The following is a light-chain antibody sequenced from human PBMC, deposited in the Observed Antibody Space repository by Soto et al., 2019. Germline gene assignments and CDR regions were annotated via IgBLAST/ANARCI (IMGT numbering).Light chain of an antibody. CDR1: QSVSSSY. J-gene: IGKJ1*01. V-gene: IGKV3-20*01. Sequence: IVLRQVPGTLSFFPGGKNPPSSRGSQSVSSSYLAWYQQKPGQAPRLLIYGASSRATGIPDRFSGSGSGTDFTLTISRLEPEDFAVYYCHQYGSSPPWTFGQGTKVDIK. CDR3: HQYGSSPPWT. CDR2: GAS.